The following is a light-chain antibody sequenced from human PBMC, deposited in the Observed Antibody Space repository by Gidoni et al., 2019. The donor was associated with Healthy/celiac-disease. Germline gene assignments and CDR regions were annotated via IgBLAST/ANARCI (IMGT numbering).Light chain of an antibody. Sequence: QSVLTQPPSVSGAPGQRVTISCTGSSSNTGAGYDVHWYQQLPGTAPKLLIYGNSNRPSGVPDRFSGSKSGTSASLAITGLQAEDEADYYCQSYDSSLSGIWVFGGGTKLTVL. V-gene: IGLV1-40*01. CDR2: GNS. J-gene: IGLJ3*02. CDR1: SSNTGAGYD. CDR3: QSYDSSLSGIWV.